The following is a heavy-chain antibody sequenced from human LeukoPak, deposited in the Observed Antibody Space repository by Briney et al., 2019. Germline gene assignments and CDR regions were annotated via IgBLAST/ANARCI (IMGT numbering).Heavy chain of an antibody. D-gene: IGHD4-17*01. CDR2: IYYSGST. CDR3: ARGDYGELFDY. CDR1: GGSISSSSYY. V-gene: IGHV4-39*01. Sequence: SETLSLTCTVSGGSISSSSYYWGWIRQPPGKGLEWIGSIYYSGSTYYNPSLKSRVTISVDTSKNQFSLKLTSVTAADTAVYYCARGDYGELFDYWGQGTRVTVSS. J-gene: IGHJ4*02.